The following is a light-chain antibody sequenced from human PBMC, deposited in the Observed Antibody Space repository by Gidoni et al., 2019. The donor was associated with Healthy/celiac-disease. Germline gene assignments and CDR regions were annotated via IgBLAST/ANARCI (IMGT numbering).Light chain of an antibody. J-gene: IGLJ2*01. V-gene: IGLV2-14*03. Sequence: QPALTPPASVSGSPGQPLTISCTGPSSDVGGYNYVSWYQQHPGQAPKRMIYDVSTRPAGVSNRFSGSKSGNMASLTISGLQAEDEADYYCSSYTSSSTLGFGGGTKPTVL. CDR1: SSDVGGYNY. CDR3: SSYTSSSTLG. CDR2: DVS.